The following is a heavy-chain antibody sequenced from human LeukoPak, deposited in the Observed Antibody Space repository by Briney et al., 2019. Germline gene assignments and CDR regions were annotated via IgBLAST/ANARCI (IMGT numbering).Heavy chain of an antibody. CDR2: ISSSGTTI. J-gene: IGHJ4*02. CDR1: GLTFSDYY. D-gene: IGHD3-22*01. CDR3: AKDRNYYDSSGYFDY. V-gene: IGHV3-11*01. Sequence: KTGGSLRLSCAASGLTFSDYYMSWIRQAPGKGLECISCISSSGTTIYYTDSVQGRFTISRDNAKNSLYLQMDSLRAEDTAVYYCAKDRNYYDSSGYFDYWGQGTLVTVSS.